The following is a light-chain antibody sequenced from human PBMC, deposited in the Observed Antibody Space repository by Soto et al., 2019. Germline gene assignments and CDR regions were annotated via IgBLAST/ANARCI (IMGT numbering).Light chain of an antibody. CDR3: HQYDRSPLT. CDR2: GAS. V-gene: IGKV3-20*01. Sequence: EIVLTQSPGTLSLSPGERATLSCRASQSVSSSYLAWYQQKPGQAPRLLIYGASSRATGIPDRFSGSGSGTDFTLTSSRLEREDFAVYYCHQYDRSPLTFGGGTKVEIK. J-gene: IGKJ4*02. CDR1: QSVSSSY.